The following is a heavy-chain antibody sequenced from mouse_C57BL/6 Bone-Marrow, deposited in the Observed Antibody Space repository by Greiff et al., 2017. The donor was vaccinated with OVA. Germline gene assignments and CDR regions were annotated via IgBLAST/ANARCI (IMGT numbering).Heavy chain of an antibody. V-gene: IGHV1-19*01. J-gene: IGHJ3*01. CDR1: GYTFTDYY. CDR2: INPYNGGT. CDR3: ARGGSFAY. Sequence: EVKLMESGPVLVKPGASVKMSCKASGYTFTDYYMNWVKQSHGKSLEWIGVINPYNGGTSYNQKFKGKATLTVDKSSSTAYMELNSLTSEDSAVYYCARGGSFAYWGQGTLVTVSA.